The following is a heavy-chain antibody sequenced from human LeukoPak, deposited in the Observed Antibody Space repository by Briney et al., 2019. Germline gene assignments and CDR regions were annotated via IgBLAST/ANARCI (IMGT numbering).Heavy chain of an antibody. CDR1: GYTFTDYY. Sequence: ASVKVSCKASGYTFTDYYMHWVRQAPGQGLEWMGWINPNSGGTDYAQSFQGRVTMTRDTSISTAYMELSRLRSDDTAVYYCARDLRGYSGYYFDYWSQGTLVTVSS. J-gene: IGHJ4*02. V-gene: IGHV1-2*02. D-gene: IGHD5-12*01. CDR3: ARDLRGYSGYYFDY. CDR2: INPNSGGT.